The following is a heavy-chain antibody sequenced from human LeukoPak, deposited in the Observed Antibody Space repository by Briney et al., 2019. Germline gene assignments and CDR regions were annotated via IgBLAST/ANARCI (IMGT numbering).Heavy chain of an antibody. CDR2: IYTSGST. CDR1: GGSISNYY. CDR3: AREDYYGTNFDY. D-gene: IGHD3-10*01. V-gene: IGHV4-4*07. Sequence: PSETLSLTCTVSGGSISNYYWTWIRQPAGKGLEWIGRIYTSGSTNYNPSLKSRVTMSVDTSKNQFSLKLSSVTAADTAVDYCAREDYYGTNFDYWGQGTLVTVSS. J-gene: IGHJ4*02.